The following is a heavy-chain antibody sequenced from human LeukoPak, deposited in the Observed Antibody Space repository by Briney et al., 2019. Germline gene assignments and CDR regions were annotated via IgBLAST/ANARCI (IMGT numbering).Heavy chain of an antibody. CDR2: FIPIFGTA. Sequence: ASVKVSCKASGGTFSSYAISWVRQAPGQGLEWMGGFIPIFGTANYAQKFQGRVTITADESTSTAYMELSSLRSEDTAVYYCAGYCSSTSCSVTIFGVAHDAFDIWGQGTMVTVSS. J-gene: IGHJ3*02. D-gene: IGHD2-2*01. CDR3: AGYCSSTSCSVTIFGVAHDAFDI. CDR1: GGTFSSYA. V-gene: IGHV1-69*13.